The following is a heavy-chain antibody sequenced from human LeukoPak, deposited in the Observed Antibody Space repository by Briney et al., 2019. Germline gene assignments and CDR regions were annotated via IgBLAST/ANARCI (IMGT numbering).Heavy chain of an antibody. CDR2: INPNSGGT. Sequence: GASVKVSFKASGYTFTGYYMHWVRQAPGQGLEWLGWINPNSGGTNYAQKFQGRVTITRDTSISTAYMELRSLRSDDTAVYYCGRDHQAYCGGDCYSPFGYWGQGTLVTVSS. CDR1: GYTFTGYY. J-gene: IGHJ4*02. D-gene: IGHD2-21*02. CDR3: GRDHQAYCGGDCYSPFGY. V-gene: IGHV1-2*02.